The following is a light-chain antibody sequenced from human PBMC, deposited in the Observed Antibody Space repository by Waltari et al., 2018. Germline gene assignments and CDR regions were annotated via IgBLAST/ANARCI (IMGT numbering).Light chain of an antibody. CDR2: KVS. CDR3: MQATHWPVT. J-gene: IGKJ5*01. V-gene: IGKV2-30*01. CDR1: QSLVYTDGISY. Sequence: DVVLTQSPLSLPVPLGQPASISCRSSQSLVYTDGISYLNCFHQSPVQAPRRLIYKVSIRDSGAPDRFSGSGSGTEFTLMISSVEADDVGVYFCMQATHWPVTFGQGTRLE.